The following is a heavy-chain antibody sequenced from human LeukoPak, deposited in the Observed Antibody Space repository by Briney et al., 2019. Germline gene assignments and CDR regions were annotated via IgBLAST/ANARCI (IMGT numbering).Heavy chain of an antibody. D-gene: IGHD3-3*01. Sequence: GSSVKVSCKASGGTFSSYAISWVRQAPGQGLEWMGGIIPIFGTANYAQKFQGRVTITTDESTSTAYMELSSLRSEDTAVYYCARGDYYDFWSGYPMDVWGRGTTVTVSS. CDR1: GGTFSSYA. J-gene: IGHJ6*03. V-gene: IGHV1-69*05. CDR2: IIPIFGTA. CDR3: ARGDYYDFWSGYPMDV.